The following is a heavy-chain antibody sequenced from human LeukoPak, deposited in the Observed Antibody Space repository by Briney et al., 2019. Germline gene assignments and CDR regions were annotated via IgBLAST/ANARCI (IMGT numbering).Heavy chain of an antibody. D-gene: IGHD5-12*01. V-gene: IGHV1-69*04. CDR2: IIPIFGIA. CDR1: GGTFSSYA. CDR3: ARSSSGFDFNNWFDP. Sequence: GASVKVSCKASGGTFSSYAISWVRQAPGQGLEWMGRIIPIFGIANYAQKFQGRVTITAGKSTSTAYMELSSLRSEDTAVYYCARSSSGFDFNNWFDPWGQGTLVTVSS. J-gene: IGHJ5*02.